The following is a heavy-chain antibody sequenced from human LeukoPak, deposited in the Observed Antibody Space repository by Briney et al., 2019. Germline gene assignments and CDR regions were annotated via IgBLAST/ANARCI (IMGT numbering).Heavy chain of an antibody. Sequence: ASVKVSCKASGYPFTTYYIHWVRQAPGQGLEWMGRIIPRGGATLYAQSFQGRVTMTSDMFTSTVYMELSRLRSEDTAVYYCARDLGGDYGGIFDYWGQGTLVTVSS. D-gene: IGHD2-21*02. V-gene: IGHV1-46*01. CDR1: GYPFTTYY. CDR2: IIPRGGAT. CDR3: ARDLGGDYGGIFDY. J-gene: IGHJ4*02.